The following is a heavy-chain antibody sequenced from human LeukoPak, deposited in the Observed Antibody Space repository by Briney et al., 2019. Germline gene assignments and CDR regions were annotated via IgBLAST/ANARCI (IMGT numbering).Heavy chain of an antibody. D-gene: IGHD2-15*01. V-gene: IGHV3-48*01. J-gene: IGHJ4*02. Sequence: GGSLRLSCAASGFTFSNYNMNWVRQAPGKGLEWVSYISSSGSTIYYADSVKGRFTISRDNAKNSLYLQMNSLRAEDTAVYYCAKSGRVCSGGSCYQEYFDYWGQGTLVTVSS. CDR3: AKSGRVCSGGSCYQEYFDY. CDR1: GFTFSNYN. CDR2: ISSSGSTI.